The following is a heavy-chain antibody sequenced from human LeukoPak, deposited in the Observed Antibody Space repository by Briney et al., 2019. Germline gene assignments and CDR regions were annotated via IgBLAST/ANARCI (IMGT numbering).Heavy chain of an antibody. Sequence: GGSLRLSCAASGFTFSSYSTNWVRQAPGKGLERVSSISSSSSYIYYADSVKGRFTISRDNAKNSLYLQMNSLRAEDTAVYYCARFRSRNYSSGWFNAFDIWGQGTMVTVSS. D-gene: IGHD6-19*01. V-gene: IGHV3-21*01. CDR2: ISSSSSYI. CDR3: ARFRSRNYSSGWFNAFDI. CDR1: GFTFSSYS. J-gene: IGHJ3*02.